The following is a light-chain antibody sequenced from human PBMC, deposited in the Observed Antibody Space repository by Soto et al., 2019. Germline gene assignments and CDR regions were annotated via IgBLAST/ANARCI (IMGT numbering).Light chain of an antibody. Sequence: QSALTQPASLSGSPGQSITISCTGTSSDVGAFNYVSWYQQHPGKTPKLIIYEVTNRPSGVSNRFSGSKSGNTTSLTISGLQAEDEADYYCNAYASTSARLFCGGTKLTVL. CDR3: NAYASTSARL. V-gene: IGLV2-14*01. CDR2: EVT. J-gene: IGLJ3*02. CDR1: SSDVGAFNY.